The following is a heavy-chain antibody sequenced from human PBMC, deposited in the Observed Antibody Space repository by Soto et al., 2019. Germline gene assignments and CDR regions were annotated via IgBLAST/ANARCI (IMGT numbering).Heavy chain of an antibody. V-gene: IGHV4-4*02. J-gene: IGHJ4*02. CDR1: GFSVSSNW. Sequence: PWGPLRLSCAMCGFSVSSNWLSWVRQAPGKGPEWIWSIYHFGSTYYHPSLKSRVTITVDRSKNQCSLKLSSVTAADTAVYYCARGGTYDSSGYDLDYWGQGTLVTVSS. D-gene: IGHD3-22*01. CDR3: ARGGTYDSSGYDLDY. CDR2: IYHFGST.